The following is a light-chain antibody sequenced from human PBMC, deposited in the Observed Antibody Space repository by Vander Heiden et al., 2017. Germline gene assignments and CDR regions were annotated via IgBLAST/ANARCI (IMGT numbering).Light chain of an antibody. J-gene: IGKJ2*01. V-gene: IGKV3-20*01. CDR3: QQYHTSPPYT. Sequence: DIVLTQSPGTLSLSQGERATLSSRASQSVTTSYLAWYQQKPGQAPRLLIYGASSRATGSPDRFSGSGSGTDFTLTISRLEPEDFVVYYCQQYHTSPPYTFGQGTKLEIK. CDR1: QSVTTSY. CDR2: GAS.